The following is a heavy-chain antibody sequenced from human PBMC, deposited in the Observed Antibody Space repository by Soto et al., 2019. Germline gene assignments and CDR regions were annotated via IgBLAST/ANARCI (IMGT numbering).Heavy chain of an antibody. Sequence: GGSLRLSCAASGFTFSSYGMHWVRQAPGKGLEWVAVISYDGSNKYYADSVKGRFTISRDNSKNTLYLQMNSLRAEDTAVYYCAKDGYYYDSSAYSHYYYYGMDAWGQGTTVTVSS. V-gene: IGHV3-30*18. J-gene: IGHJ6*02. CDR3: AKDGYYYDSSAYSHYYYYGMDA. CDR2: ISYDGSNK. CDR1: GFTFSSYG. D-gene: IGHD3-22*01.